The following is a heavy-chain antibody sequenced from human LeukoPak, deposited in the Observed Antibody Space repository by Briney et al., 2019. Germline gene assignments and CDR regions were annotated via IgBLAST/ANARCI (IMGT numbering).Heavy chain of an antibody. J-gene: IGHJ5*02. CDR1: GGTFSSYA. V-gene: IGHV1-18*01. CDR3: ARSSGSYSNWFDP. D-gene: IGHD3-10*01. Sequence: ASVKVSCKASGGTFSSYAISWVRQAPGQGLEWVGWISAYNGNTNYAQKLQGRVTMTTDTSTSTAYMELRSLRSDDTAVYYCARSSGSYSNWFDPWGQGTLVTVSS. CDR2: ISAYNGNT.